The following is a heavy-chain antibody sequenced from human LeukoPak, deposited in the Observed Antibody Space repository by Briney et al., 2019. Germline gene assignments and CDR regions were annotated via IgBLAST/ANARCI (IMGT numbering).Heavy chain of an antibody. CDR2: ISSSSSTI. Sequence: GGSLRLSCAASGFTFSSYSMNWVRQAPGKGLEWVSYISSSSSTIYYADSVKGRFTISRDNAKNSLYLQMNSLRAEDTAVYYCARVYCSSTSCYHPDYWGQGTLVTVSS. CDR3: ARVYCSSTSCYHPDY. J-gene: IGHJ4*02. V-gene: IGHV3-48*01. CDR1: GFTFSSYS. D-gene: IGHD2-2*01.